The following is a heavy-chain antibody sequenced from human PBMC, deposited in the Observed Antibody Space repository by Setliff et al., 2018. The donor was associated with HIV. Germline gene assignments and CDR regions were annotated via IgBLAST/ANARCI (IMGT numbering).Heavy chain of an antibody. CDR2: FYYSWNT. CDR1: GASIGRRSDC. V-gene: IGHV4-39*01. CDR3: ARGGAFCGRDSCYYLDY. Sequence: SETLSLTCTVSGASIGRRSDCWGWIRQPPGKGLKWIGSFYYSWNTYYNPSLKSRVTISVDTSKNQFSLKLSSVTAADTAVYFCARGGAFCGRDSCYYLDYWGQGNPVAVSS. D-gene: IGHD2-21*02. J-gene: IGHJ4*02.